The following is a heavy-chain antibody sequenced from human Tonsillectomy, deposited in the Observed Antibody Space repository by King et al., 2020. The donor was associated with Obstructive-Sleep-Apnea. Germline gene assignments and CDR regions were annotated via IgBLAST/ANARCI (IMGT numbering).Heavy chain of an antibody. D-gene: IGHD3-10*01. V-gene: IGHV3-7*03. CDR3: SSGSLPFFDY. Sequence: EVQLVESGGGLVQPGGSLRLSCAASGFTFSSYWMSWVRQAPGKGLEWVAHIKQDGSENYYVDSVKGRFTISRDNAKNSLYLQMNGLRADDTAVYYCSSGSLPFFDYWGQGTLVTVSS. J-gene: IGHJ4*02. CDR2: IKQDGSEN. CDR1: GFTFSSYW.